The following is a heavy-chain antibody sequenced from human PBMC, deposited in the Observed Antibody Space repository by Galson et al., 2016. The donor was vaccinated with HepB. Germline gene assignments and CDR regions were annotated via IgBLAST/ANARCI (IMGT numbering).Heavy chain of an antibody. CDR3: ARDLAPYRGRFDS. V-gene: IGHV1-18*01. CDR1: SYTFVNYV. J-gene: IGHJ4*02. D-gene: IGHD1-26*01. Sequence: SVKVSCKASSYTFVNYVVTWVRQAPGQGLEWLGWINVNTGYTNYAQKFQGRVTMTTDTTTTKAYLDFGSLTSDDTAVYCCARDLAPYRGRFDSWGQGTLITVSS. CDR2: INVNTGYT.